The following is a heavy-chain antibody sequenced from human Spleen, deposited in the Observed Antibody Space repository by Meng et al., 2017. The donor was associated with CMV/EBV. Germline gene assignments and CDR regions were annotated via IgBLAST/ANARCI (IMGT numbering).Heavy chain of an antibody. D-gene: IGHD2-2*01. J-gene: IGHJ5*02. CDR3: AHGYCSSTSCLNNWFDP. Sequence: GTVSSYAISGVRQAPGQGLEWMGGIIPTFGTANYAQKFQGRVTTTTDESTSTAYMELSSLRSEDTAVYYCAHGYCSSTSCLNNWFDPWGQGTLVTVSS. CDR1: GTVSSYA. CDR2: IIPTFGTA. V-gene: IGHV1-69*05.